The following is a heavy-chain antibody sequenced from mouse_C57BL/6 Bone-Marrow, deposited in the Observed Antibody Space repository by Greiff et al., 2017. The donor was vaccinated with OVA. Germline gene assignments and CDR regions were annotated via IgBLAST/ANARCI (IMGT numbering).Heavy chain of an antibody. V-gene: IGHV1-12*01. Sequence: QVQLQQSGAELVRPGASVKMSCKASGYTFTSYNMHWVKQTPRQGLEWIGAIYPGNGDTSYNQKFKGKATLTVDKSSSTAYMQLSSLTSEDSAVYFCARRIYYGSSYDYFDYWGQGTTLTVSS. CDR2: IYPGNGDT. CDR1: GYTFTSYN. CDR3: ARRIYYGSSYDYFDY. J-gene: IGHJ2*01. D-gene: IGHD1-1*01.